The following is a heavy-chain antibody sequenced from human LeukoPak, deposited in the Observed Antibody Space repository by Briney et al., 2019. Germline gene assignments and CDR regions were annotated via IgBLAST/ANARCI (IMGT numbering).Heavy chain of an antibody. D-gene: IGHD3-16*01. CDR1: GFTFSSYA. J-gene: IGHJ4*02. CDR3: AKGGIYRYFDY. Sequence: GGSLRLSCAASGFTFSSYAMSWVRQAPGKGLEWVSAASGSVGSTYYADSVKGRFTISRDNSKNTLYLQMNSLRAEDTAVYYCAKGGIYRYFDYWGQGTLVTVSS. V-gene: IGHV3-23*01. CDR2: ASGSVGST.